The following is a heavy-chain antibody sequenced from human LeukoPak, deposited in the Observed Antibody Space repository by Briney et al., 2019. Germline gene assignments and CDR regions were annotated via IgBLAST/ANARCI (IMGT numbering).Heavy chain of an antibody. CDR1: GGTFSSYA. CDR3: ARVLRDPMVRGVYYYYYYMDV. Sequence: SVKVSCKASGGTFSSYAISWVRQAPGQGLEWMGGIIPIFGTANYAQKFQGRVTITADESTSTAYMELSSLRSEDTAVYYCARVLRDPMVRGVYYYYYYMDVWGKGTTVTISS. V-gene: IGHV1-69*13. CDR2: IIPIFGTA. D-gene: IGHD3-10*01. J-gene: IGHJ6*03.